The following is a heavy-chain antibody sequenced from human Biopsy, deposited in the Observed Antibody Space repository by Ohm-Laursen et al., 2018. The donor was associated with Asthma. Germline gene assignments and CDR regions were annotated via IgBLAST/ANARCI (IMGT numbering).Heavy chain of an antibody. D-gene: IGHD4-17*01. J-gene: IGHJ6*01. CDR1: GGYIDSHDWS. CDR3: ARVRRYGDIFFGTDV. Sequence: TLSLTWTVSGGYIDSHDWSWCWIRQSPGKGLQWLGYAHFSGSTHYNPSLDRRIRMSVDTSKSQVSLSLTSVSAADTAVYFCARVRRYGDIFFGTDVWGQGTTVTVSS. CDR2: AHFSGST. V-gene: IGHV4-30-4*01.